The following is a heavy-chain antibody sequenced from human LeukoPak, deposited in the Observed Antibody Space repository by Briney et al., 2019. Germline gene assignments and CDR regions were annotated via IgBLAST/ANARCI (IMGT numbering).Heavy chain of an antibody. J-gene: IGHJ4*02. CDR1: GGSISSSSYY. Sequence: XTLSLTCTVSGGSISSSSYYWGWIRQPQGKGLEWVSAITASGCNTYYADSVKGRFTISRDNSKNTLYLQVNSLRAEDTAVYYCAKGNGYSYGRYYFDYWGQGTLVTVSS. D-gene: IGHD5-18*01. V-gene: IGHV3-23*01. CDR2: ITASGCNT. CDR3: AKGNGYSYGRYYFDY.